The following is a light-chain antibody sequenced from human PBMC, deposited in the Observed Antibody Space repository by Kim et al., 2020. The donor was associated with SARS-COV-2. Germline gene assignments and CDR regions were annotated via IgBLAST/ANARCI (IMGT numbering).Light chain of an antibody. CDR1: QSVSSN. J-gene: IGKJ4*01. CDR2: GAS. V-gene: IGKV3-15*01. Sequence: SVCQGERATLACRASQSVSSNLAWYQQKPGQTPRLLIYGASTRATGIPARFSGSGSGTEFTLTISSLQSEDFAVYYCQQYINWPTFGGGTKVDIK. CDR3: QQYINWPT.